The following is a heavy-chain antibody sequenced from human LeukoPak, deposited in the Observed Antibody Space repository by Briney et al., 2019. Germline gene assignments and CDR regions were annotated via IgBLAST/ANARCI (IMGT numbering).Heavy chain of an antibody. D-gene: IGHD6-6*01. V-gene: IGHV3-30-3*01. CDR1: GFTFSSYA. CDR3: ASDQVQLVQIFDY. Sequence: GGSLRLSCAASGFTFSSYAMHWVRQAPGKGLEWVAFISYDGSNKYYADSVKGRFTISRDNSKKTLYLQMNSLRAEDTAVYYGASDQVQLVQIFDYWGQGTLVTVSS. J-gene: IGHJ4*02. CDR2: ISYDGSNK.